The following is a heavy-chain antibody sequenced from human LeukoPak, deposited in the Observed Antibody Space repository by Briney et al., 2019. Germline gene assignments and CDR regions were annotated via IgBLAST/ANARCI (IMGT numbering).Heavy chain of an antibody. V-gene: IGHV4-34*01. CDR3: ARHKIRRYSYGPGAFDI. D-gene: IGHD5-18*01. CDR2: INHSGST. J-gene: IGHJ3*02. CDR1: GGSFSGYY. Sequence: PETLSLTCAVYGGSFSGYYWSWIRQPPGKGLEWIGEINHSGSTNYNPSLKSRVTISVDTSKNQFSLKLSSVTAADTAVYYCARHKIRRYSYGPGAFDIWGQGTMVTVSS.